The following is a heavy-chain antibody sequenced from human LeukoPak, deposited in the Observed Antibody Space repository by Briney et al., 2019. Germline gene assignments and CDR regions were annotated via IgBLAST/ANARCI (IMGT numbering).Heavy chain of an antibody. J-gene: IGHJ6*02. CDR2: INPNSGGT. Sequence: GASVKVSCKASGYTFTGYYMHWVRQAPGQGLEWMGWINPNSGGTNYAQKFQGWVTMTRDTSISTAYMELSRLRSDDTAVYYCARDRLEDYGMDVWGQGTTVTVSS. D-gene: IGHD3-16*01. V-gene: IGHV1-2*04. CDR1: GYTFTGYY. CDR3: ARDRLEDYGMDV.